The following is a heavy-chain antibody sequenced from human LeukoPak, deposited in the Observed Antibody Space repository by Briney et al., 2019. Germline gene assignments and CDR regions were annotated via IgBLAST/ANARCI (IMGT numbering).Heavy chain of an antibody. J-gene: IGHJ4*02. D-gene: IGHD4-11*01. CDR3: ARVRSVTTFDY. V-gene: IGHV3-30*01. CDR2: ISYDGSNK. Sequence: GGSLRLSCAASGFTFSSYAMQWVRQAPGKGLEWVAVISYDGSNKYYADSVKGRFTISRDNSKNTLYLQMNSLRAEDTAVYYCARVRSVTTFDYWGQGTLVTVSS. CDR1: GFTFSSYA.